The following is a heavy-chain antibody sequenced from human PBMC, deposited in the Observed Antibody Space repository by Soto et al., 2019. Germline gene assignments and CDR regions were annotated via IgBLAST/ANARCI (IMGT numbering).Heavy chain of an antibody. Sequence: GESLKISCAASGFTFSSYAMSWVRQAPGKGLEWVSAISGSGGSTYYADSVKGRFTISRDNSKNTLYLQMNSLRAEDTAVYYCAKDRGDYGGTFDYWGQGTLVTVSS. J-gene: IGHJ4*02. CDR1: GFTFSSYA. CDR3: AKDRGDYGGTFDY. V-gene: IGHV3-23*01. D-gene: IGHD4-17*01. CDR2: ISGSGGST.